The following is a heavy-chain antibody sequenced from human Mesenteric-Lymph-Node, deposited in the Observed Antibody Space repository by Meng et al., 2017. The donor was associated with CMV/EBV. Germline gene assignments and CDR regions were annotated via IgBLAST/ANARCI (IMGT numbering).Heavy chain of an antibody. V-gene: IGHV3-48*04. J-gene: IGHJ4*02. CDR2: IGGNGVTI. CDR3: ARDGMVRGASDY. CDR1: GFTFSSYA. Sequence: GESLKISCAASGFTFSSYAMSWVRQAPGKGLEWVSNIGGNGVTIYYSDSAKGRFTISRDNAKNSVNLQIHSLRGEDTAVYFCARDGMVRGASDYWGQGALVTVSS. D-gene: IGHD3-10*01.